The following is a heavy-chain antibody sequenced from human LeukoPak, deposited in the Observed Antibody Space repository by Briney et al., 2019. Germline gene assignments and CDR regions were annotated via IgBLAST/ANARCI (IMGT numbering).Heavy chain of an antibody. V-gene: IGHV4-38-2*02. CDR1: GYSISSGYY. D-gene: IGHD4/OR15-4a*01. Sequence: SETLSLTCTVSGYSISSGYYWAWIRQPPGKGLEWIGSLFHSGRTYCNPSLKSRVTISVDTSKNQFSLKLTSVTAADTAMYYCARDLRLRTTLTGFDPWGQGTLVTVSS. J-gene: IGHJ5*02. CDR2: LFHSGRT. CDR3: ARDLRLRTTLTGFDP.